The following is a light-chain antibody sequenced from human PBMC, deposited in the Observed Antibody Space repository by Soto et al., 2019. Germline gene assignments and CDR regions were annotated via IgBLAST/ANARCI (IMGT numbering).Light chain of an antibody. Sequence: EIVLTQSPGTLSLSPGERVTLSCRASQSVSSSYLAWYQKKPGQAPRLXXYGASSRATGIPDRFSGSGSGTDLTLTISRLEPEDFAVYYCQQYGSSPTWTFGQGTKVDIK. V-gene: IGKV3-20*01. CDR3: QQYGSSPTWT. J-gene: IGKJ1*01. CDR2: GAS. CDR1: QSVSSSY.